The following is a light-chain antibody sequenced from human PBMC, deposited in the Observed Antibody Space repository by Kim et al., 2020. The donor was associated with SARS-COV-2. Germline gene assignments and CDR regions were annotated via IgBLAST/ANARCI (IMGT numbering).Light chain of an antibody. CDR3: NSRDSSGDLWV. Sequence: SSELTQDPAVSVALGQTVRITCQGDSLRSYYASWYQQKPGQAPVLVIYGKNNRPSGIPDRFSGSSSGNTASLTITGAQAEDEADYYCNSRDSSGDLWVFGGGTQRTVL. V-gene: IGLV3-19*01. CDR1: SLRSYY. CDR2: GKN. J-gene: IGLJ3*02.